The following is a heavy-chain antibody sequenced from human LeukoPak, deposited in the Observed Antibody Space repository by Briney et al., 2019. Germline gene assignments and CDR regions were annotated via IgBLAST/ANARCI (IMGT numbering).Heavy chain of an antibody. Sequence: GASLNISCKGSGYTFTNHWTWWGRQKPPKSLVWRGIIYSGDSDTRYRPAFKGQVTISADKSISTAYLQWSSLKASDSAMYYCARRPPICTNTGCDVDVGDYWGQGTLVTVSS. CDR2: IYSGDSDT. D-gene: IGHD2-2*01. J-gene: IGHJ4*02. CDR3: ARRPPICTNTGCDVDVGDY. CDR1: GYTFTNHW. V-gene: IGHV5-51*01.